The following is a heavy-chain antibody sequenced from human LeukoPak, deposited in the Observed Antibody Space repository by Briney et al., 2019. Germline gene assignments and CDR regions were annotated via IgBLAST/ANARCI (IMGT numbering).Heavy chain of an antibody. V-gene: IGHV4-38-2*01. Sequence: SETLSLTCAVSGYSISSGYYWGWIRQPPGKGLEWIGSISQSGSTYYNLSLKGRVIISLDTSKNQFSLKLSSVTATDTAVYYCARVDGWGVVGTTGRFDYWGQGTLVTVSS. CDR3: ARVDGWGVVGTTGRFDY. D-gene: IGHD3-10*01. CDR1: GYSISSGYY. CDR2: ISQSGST. J-gene: IGHJ4*02.